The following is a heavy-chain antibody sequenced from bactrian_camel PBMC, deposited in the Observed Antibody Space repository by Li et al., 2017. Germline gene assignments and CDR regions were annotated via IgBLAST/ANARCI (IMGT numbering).Heavy chain of an antibody. CDR1: GYTYSRYC. D-gene: IGHD6*01. CDR2: ISGDGVYT. Sequence: VQLVESGGGSVQAGGSLRLSCAASGYTYSRYCMGWFRQAPGKGLEWVSLISGDGVYTYYSDSVKGRFTISKDSTKNTLYLQMNSLNPEDTAMYFCAARQSTVVPTLRAYAYDCWGQGTQVTVS. J-gene: IGHJ4*01. V-gene: IGHV3S31*01. CDR3: AARQSTVVPTLRAYAYDC.